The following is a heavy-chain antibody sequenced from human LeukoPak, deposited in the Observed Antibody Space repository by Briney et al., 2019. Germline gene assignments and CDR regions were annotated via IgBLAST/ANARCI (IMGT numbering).Heavy chain of an antibody. Sequence: SETLSLTCSVSGGSLSSYYWSWIRQPPGKGLEWIGYIYYDGSTNYHPSFKSRLIISAGRSKNQFTLRLSSVTAADTAVYYCARDVYCGGDCIYFDSWGQGTLGTLS. D-gene: IGHD2-21*02. V-gene: IGHV4-59*01. CDR1: GGSLSSYY. CDR2: IYYDGST. CDR3: ARDVYCGGDCIYFDS. J-gene: IGHJ4*02.